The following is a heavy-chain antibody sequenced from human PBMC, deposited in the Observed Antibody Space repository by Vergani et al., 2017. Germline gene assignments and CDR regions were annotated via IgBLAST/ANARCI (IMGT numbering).Heavy chain of an antibody. J-gene: IGHJ3*01. Sequence: QVQLQESGPGLVKPSETLSLTCTASGGSISSYYWSWIRQPPGKGLEWIGYIYYSGSTNYNPSLKSRVTISVDTSKNQFSLKLSSVTAADTAVYYCARDGGEYDKDALDVWGQGTKVTVTS. CDR1: GGSISSYY. D-gene: IGHD2-21*01. CDR2: IYYSGST. V-gene: IGHV4-59*01. CDR3: ARDGGEYDKDALDV.